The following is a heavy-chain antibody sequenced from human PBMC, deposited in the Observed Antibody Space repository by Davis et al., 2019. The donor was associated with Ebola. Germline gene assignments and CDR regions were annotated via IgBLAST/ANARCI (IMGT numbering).Heavy chain of an antibody. CDR1: GGTFSSYA. J-gene: IGHJ6*03. D-gene: IGHD5-24*01. CDR3: AAGQGWLQLWGSYYYYYMDV. Sequence: ASVKVSCKASGGTFSSYAISWVRQAPGQGLEWMGWISAYHGNTNYAQQLQGRVTMTTDTSTSTAYMDLRSLRSEDTAVYYCAAGQGWLQLWGSYYYYYMDVWGKGTTVTVSS. V-gene: IGHV1-18*01. CDR2: ISAYHGNT.